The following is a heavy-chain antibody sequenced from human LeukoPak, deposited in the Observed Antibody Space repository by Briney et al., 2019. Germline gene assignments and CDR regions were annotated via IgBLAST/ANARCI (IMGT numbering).Heavy chain of an antibody. CDR2: ISGSGGST. Sequence: GGSLRLSCAASGFTFSSYAMSWVRQAPGKGLEWVSAISGSGGSTYYADSVKGRFTISRDNSKNTLYLQMNSLRAEDTAVYYCAKETHYDSWSGYPRYNWFDPWGQGTLVTVSS. J-gene: IGHJ5*02. CDR3: AKETHYDSWSGYPRYNWFDP. V-gene: IGHV3-23*01. D-gene: IGHD3-3*01. CDR1: GFTFSSYA.